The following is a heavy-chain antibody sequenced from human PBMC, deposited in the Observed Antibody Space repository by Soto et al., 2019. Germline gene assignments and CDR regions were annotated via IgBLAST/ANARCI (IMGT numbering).Heavy chain of an antibody. CDR1: GGSFRGYY. Sequence: QVQLQQWGAGPLRPLETPSFTCGVSGGSFRGYYWAWTRNPPGKGLEWIGEINDRGSINYNPSLKSRVSISVDTSKNHYSLNLRSVTAADTAVYYCARESHDILTGPPWVWYFDLWGRGTLVTVSS. D-gene: IGHD3-9*01. CDR3: ARESHDILTGPPWVWYFDL. CDR2: INDRGSI. J-gene: IGHJ2*01. V-gene: IGHV4-34*01.